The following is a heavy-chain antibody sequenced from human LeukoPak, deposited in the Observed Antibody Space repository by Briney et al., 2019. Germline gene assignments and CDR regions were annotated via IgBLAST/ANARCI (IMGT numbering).Heavy chain of an antibody. CDR3: ARDLTTATTCYLQH. J-gene: IGHJ1*01. V-gene: IGHV3-21*01. CDR1: GFTFSTYS. Sequence: GGSLRLSCAASGFTFSTYSMNWVRQAPGKGLEWDSSISSSSNYIYYADSVKGRFSISRDDAKNSLFLQMNGLRAEDTAVYYCARDLTTATTCYLQHWGQCTLVTVSS. D-gene: IGHD4-17*01. CDR2: ISSSSNYI.